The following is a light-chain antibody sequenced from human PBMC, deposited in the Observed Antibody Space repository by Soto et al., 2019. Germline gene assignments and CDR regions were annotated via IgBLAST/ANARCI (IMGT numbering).Light chain of an antibody. CDR1: ESVDIKF. CDR3: QQYGSSPT. V-gene: IGKV3-20*01. Sequence: TQSPGTLSLSQGETATLSCRASESVDIKFSAWYQQKAGQAPRLLIYGASSRATGIPDRFSGSGSGTDFTLTISRLEPEDFAVYYCQQYGSSPTFGQGTRLEIK. J-gene: IGKJ5*01. CDR2: GAS.